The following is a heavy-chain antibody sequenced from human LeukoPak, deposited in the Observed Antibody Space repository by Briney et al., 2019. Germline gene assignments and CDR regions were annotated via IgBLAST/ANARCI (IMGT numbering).Heavy chain of an antibody. V-gene: IGHV1-8*01. CDR1: RYTFTSYD. D-gene: IGHD4/OR15-4a*01. CDR2: MNPNSGNT. Sequence: ASVKVSCKASRYTFTSYDINWVRQAPGQGLEWMGWMNPNSGNTGYAQKFQGRVTMTRNTSVSTAYVELSSLRSEDTAVYYCARKNYGSNRWFDPWGQGTLVTVSS. J-gene: IGHJ5*02. CDR3: ARKNYGSNRWFDP.